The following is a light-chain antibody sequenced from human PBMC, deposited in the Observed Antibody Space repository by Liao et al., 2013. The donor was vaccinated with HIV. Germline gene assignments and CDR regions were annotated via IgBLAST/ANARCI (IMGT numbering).Light chain of an antibody. Sequence: YVLTQPPSESVAPGKTARITCGGNNIGSKSVHWYQQKPGQAPVVVIYYDSDRPSGIPERFSGSNSGNTATLTISRVEAGDEADYYCQVWDSSSDHWVFGGGTKLTVL. CDR1: NIGSKS. CDR2: YDS. CDR3: QVWDSSSDHWV. V-gene: IGLV3-21*04. J-gene: IGLJ3*02.